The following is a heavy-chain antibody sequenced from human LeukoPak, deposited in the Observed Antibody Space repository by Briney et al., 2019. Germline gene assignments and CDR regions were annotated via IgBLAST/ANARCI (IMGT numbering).Heavy chain of an antibody. CDR2: IYYSGST. V-gene: IGHV4-59*01. J-gene: IGHJ4*02. CDR1: VDSLSRYY. Sequence: SETLSLTCTVCVDSLSRYYWSWIRQPPEKGLEWIGYIYYSGSTNYIPSLKSRVTISVDTSKNQFSLKLSSVTAADTAVYYCARAVDILTGYPFDYWGQGTLVTVSS. D-gene: IGHD3-9*01. CDR3: ARAVDILTGYPFDY.